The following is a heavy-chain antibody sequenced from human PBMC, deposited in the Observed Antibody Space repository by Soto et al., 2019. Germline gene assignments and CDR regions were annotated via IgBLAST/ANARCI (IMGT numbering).Heavy chain of an antibody. CDR2: IYYSGST. J-gene: IGHJ6*03. CDR3: ASASKTTVTTYYYYYYMDV. CDR1: GGSISSFGYY. V-gene: IGHV4-31*03. Sequence: TLSLTCTVSGGSISSFGYYWSWIRQHPGKGLEWIGYIYYSGSTYYNPSLKSRVTISVDTSKNQFSLKLSSVTAADTAVYYCASASKTTVTTYYYYYYMDVWGKGTTVTVSS. D-gene: IGHD4-4*01.